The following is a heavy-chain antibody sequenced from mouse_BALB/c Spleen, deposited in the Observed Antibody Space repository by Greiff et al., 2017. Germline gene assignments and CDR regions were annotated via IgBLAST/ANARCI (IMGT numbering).Heavy chain of an antibody. J-gene: IGHJ4*01. CDR3: ARWGLYYGNYGAMDY. V-gene: IGHV3-2*02. D-gene: IGHD2-1*01. CDR2: ISNSGST. Sequence: DVQLQESGPGLVKPSQFLSLTCTVTGYSITSDYAWNWIRQFPGNKLEWMGYISNSGSTSYNPSLKSRISITRDTSKNQFFLQLNSVITEGTATYDCARWGLYYGNYGAMDYWGQGTSVTVSS. CDR1: GYSITSDYA.